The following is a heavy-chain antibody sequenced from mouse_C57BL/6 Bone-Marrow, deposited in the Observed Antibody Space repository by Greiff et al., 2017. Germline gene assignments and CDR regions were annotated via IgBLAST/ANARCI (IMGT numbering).Heavy chain of an antibody. Sequence: QVTLKESGPGILQPSQTLSLTCSFSGFSLSTFGMGVGWIRQPSGKGLEWLAHIWWDDDKYYNPALKSRLTISKDTSKNQVFLKIANVDTADTATYYCARMRLQLDYYAMDYWGQGTSVTVSS. V-gene: IGHV8-8*01. CDR2: IWWDDDK. CDR3: ARMRLQLDYYAMDY. CDR1: GFSLSTFGMG. D-gene: IGHD3-2*02. J-gene: IGHJ4*01.